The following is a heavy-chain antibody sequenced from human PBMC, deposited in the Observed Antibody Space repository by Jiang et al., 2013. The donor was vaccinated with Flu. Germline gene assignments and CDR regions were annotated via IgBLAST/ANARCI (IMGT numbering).Heavy chain of an antibody. Sequence: KPTQTLTLTCTFSGFSFSTSGMCVSWIRQPPGKALGWLARIDWDDDKHYSPSLKTRLTISKGTSKNQVLLTLTNMDPTDTATYYCARNYGSAFYSWDAFDFWGQGDNGHRLS. CDR1: GFSFSTSGMC. V-gene: IGHV2-70*11. CDR3: ARNYGSAFYSWDAFDF. CDR2: IDWDDDK. J-gene: IGHJ3*01. D-gene: IGHD3-10*01.